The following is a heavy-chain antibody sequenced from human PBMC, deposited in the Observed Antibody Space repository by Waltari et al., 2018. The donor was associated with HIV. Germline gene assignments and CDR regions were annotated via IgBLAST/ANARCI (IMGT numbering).Heavy chain of an antibody. CDR3: AGFASTTVTPGAFDI. V-gene: IGHV4-34*01. D-gene: IGHD4-17*01. Sequence: QVQLQQWGAGLLKPSETLSLTCAVYGGSFSGYYWSWIRQPPGKGLEGIGEINHSGSTNDNPSLKSRVTISVDTSKNQFSLKLSSVTAADTAVYYCAGFASTTVTPGAFDIWGQGTMVTVSS. CDR2: INHSGST. J-gene: IGHJ3*02. CDR1: GGSFSGYY.